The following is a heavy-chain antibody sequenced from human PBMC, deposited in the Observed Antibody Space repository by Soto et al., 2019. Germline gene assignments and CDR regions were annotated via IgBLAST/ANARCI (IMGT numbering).Heavy chain of an antibody. CDR1: GFTFSSYA. Sequence: EVQLLESGGGLVQPGGSLRLSCAASGFTFSSYAMSWVRQAPGKGLEWVSAISGSGGSTYYADSVKGRFTISRDNSKNTLYLHMNSLRAEDTAVYYCAKDLFLGVVGATYYFDYWCQGTLVTVSS. CDR2: ISGSGGST. CDR3: AKDLFLGVVGATYYFDY. D-gene: IGHD1-26*01. J-gene: IGHJ4*02. V-gene: IGHV3-23*01.